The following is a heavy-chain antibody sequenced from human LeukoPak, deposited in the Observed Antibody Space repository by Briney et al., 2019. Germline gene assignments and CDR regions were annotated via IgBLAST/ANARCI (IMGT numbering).Heavy chain of an antibody. V-gene: IGHV4-39*07. D-gene: IGHD6-19*01. Sequence: SETLSLTCTVSGGSISSSRYYWGWIRQPPGKGLEWIGSIYYSGSTYYNPSLKSRVTISVDTSKNQFSLKLSSVTAADTAVYYCAREAVAGAFDYWGQGTLVTDSS. J-gene: IGHJ4*02. CDR1: GGSISSSRYY. CDR2: IYYSGST. CDR3: AREAVAGAFDY.